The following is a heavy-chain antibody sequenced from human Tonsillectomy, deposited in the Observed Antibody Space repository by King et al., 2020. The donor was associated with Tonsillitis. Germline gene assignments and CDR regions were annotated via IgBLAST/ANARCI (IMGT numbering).Heavy chain of an antibody. CDR1: GFTFSDYY. J-gene: IGHJ6*03. CDR3: ARNDYYYMDV. CDR2: ISRNSDYT. Sequence: QLVESGGGLVKPGGSLRLSCAASGFTFSDYYISWIRQAPGKGLEWVSYISRNSDYTNYADSVKGRFTISRDNAKNSLYLQMNSLRAEDTAVYYCARNDYYYMDVWDKGTTVTVSS. V-gene: IGHV3-11*05. D-gene: IGHD1-1*01.